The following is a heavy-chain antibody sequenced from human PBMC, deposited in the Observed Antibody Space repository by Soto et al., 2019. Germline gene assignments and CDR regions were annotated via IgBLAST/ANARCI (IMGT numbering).Heavy chain of an antibody. D-gene: IGHD2-2*02. CDR3: AAPICRSTRCYSAGDAFDI. CDR1: GGTFSSYA. Sequence: SVKVSCKASGGTFSSYAISWVRQAPGQGLEWMGGIIPIFGTANYAQKFQGRVTITADESTSTAYMELSSLRSEDTAVYYCAAPICRSTRCYSAGDAFDIWGQGTRVTVSS. V-gene: IGHV1-69*13. J-gene: IGHJ3*02. CDR2: IIPIFGTA.